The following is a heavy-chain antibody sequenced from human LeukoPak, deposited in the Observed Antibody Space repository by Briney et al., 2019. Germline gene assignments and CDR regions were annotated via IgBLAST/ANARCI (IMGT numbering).Heavy chain of an antibody. J-gene: IGHJ4*02. V-gene: IGHV3-23*01. Sequence: GVSLRLSCAASGFTFSSYAMSWVRQAPGKGLEWVSSISGGGAVTYYADSVKGRFTISRDNSKNTVYLQMNSLRAEDTAVYYCAKDRARIAVESDLDYWGQGTLVTVSS. CDR1: GFTFSSYA. CDR2: ISGGGAVT. D-gene: IGHD6-19*01. CDR3: AKDRARIAVESDLDY.